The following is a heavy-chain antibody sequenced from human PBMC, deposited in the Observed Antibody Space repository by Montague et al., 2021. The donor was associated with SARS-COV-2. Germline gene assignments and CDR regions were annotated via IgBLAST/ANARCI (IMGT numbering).Heavy chain of an antibody. J-gene: IGHJ4*02. CDR1: GDSVSSNTVA. V-gene: IGHV6-1*01. CDR3: ARDSEDSIDY. D-gene: IGHD2-15*01. Sequence: CAISGDSVSSNTVAWNWVRQSPSRGLEWLGRTYYRSKWYNDYAVSMQSRVTINPDTSKNQFSLHVNSVTPEDTAVYYCARDSEDSIDYWGKGLLVTVSS. CDR2: TYYRSKWYN.